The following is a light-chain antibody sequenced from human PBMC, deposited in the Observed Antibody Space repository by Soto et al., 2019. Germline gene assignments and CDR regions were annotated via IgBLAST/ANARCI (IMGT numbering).Light chain of an antibody. V-gene: IGKV3-20*01. CDR1: QSISSSY. CDR2: GAS. CDR3: QHYGTSWT. Sequence: EIVLTQSPGTLSLSPGERATLFCRASQSISSSYLAWYRQKPGHTPRLLIYGASSRATGVPDRFSGSGSGTDLTLTIGRLEPEDFAVFYCQHYGTSWTFGQGTKVEIK. J-gene: IGKJ1*01.